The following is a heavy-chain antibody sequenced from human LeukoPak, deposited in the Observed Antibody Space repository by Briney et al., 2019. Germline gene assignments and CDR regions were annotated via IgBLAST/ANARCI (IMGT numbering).Heavy chain of an antibody. CDR2: ISVSGGST. D-gene: IGHD6-13*01. Sequence: GGSLRLSCGASGFTFSSYAMSWVRQAPGKGLEWVSAISVSGGSTYYADSVKGRVTISRDNSRNTLYLQMSSLRAEDTAVYYCAKAADYSSSWYSPSPWGQGTLVTVSS. V-gene: IGHV3-23*01. CDR1: GFTFSSYA. J-gene: IGHJ4*02. CDR3: AKAADYSSSWYSPSP.